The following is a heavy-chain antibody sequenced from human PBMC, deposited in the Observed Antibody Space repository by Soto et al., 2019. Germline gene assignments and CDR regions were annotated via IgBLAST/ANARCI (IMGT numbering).Heavy chain of an antibody. V-gene: IGHV1-8*01. Sequence: ASVKVSCKASGYTFTSYDIDWVRQATGQGLEWMGWMNPNSGNTGYAQKFQGRVTMTRNTSISTAYMELSSLRSEDTALYYCTNWVGYCRGGDCQGYFQHWGQGTLVTVSS. CDR1: GYTFTSYD. J-gene: IGHJ1*01. D-gene: IGHD2-21*02. CDR2: MNPNSGNT. CDR3: TNWVGYCRGGDCQGYFQH.